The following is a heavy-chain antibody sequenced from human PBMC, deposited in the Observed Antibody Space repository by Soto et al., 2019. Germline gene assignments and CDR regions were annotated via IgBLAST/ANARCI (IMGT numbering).Heavy chain of an antibody. CDR3: ARDEGIAAARNWFDP. V-gene: IGHV4-4*02. Sequence: KSSETLSLTCAVSGGSISSSNWWSWVRQPPGKGLEWIGEIYHSGSTNYNPSLKSRVTISVDKSKNQFSLKLSSVTAADTAVYYCARDEGIAAARNWFDPWGQGTLVTVSS. J-gene: IGHJ5*02. CDR1: GGSISSSNW. D-gene: IGHD6-13*01. CDR2: IYHSGST.